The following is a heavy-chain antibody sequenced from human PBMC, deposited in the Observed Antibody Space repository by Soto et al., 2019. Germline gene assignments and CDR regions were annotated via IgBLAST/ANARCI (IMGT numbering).Heavy chain of an antibody. Sequence: PGGSLRLSCAVSGFIFSRYSMNWVRQAPGKGLEWVSAIGSSGGYIYDADSVKGRFTISRDNSKNSLYLQMNSLRAEDTAVYYCARDRLADYWGQGTLVTVSS. J-gene: IGHJ4*02. V-gene: IGHV3-21*01. CDR2: IGSSGGYI. CDR3: ARDRLADY. CDR1: GFIFSRYS.